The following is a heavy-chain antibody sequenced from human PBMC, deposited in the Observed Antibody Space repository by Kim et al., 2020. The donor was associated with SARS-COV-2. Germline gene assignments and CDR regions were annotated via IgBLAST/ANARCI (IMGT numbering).Heavy chain of an antibody. CDR3: ARDHRQYSRSRTFDY. D-gene: IGHD5-12*01. J-gene: IGHJ4*02. V-gene: IGHV4-59*13. CDR1: GGSISSYY. Sequence: SETLSLTCTVSGGSISSYYWSWIRQPPGKGLEWIGYIYYSGSTNYNPSLKSRVTISVDTSKNQFSLKLSSVTAADTAVYYCARDHRQYSRSRTFDYWGQG. CDR2: IYYSGST.